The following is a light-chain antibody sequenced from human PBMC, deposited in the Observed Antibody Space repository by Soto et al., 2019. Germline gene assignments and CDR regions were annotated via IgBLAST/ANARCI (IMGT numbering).Light chain of an antibody. CDR3: QKYNKAPWT. Sequence: DIQMTQSPSSLSASLGDRVTITCRASQDISAFLAWYQQKPGNPPTLLTSAASTLQSGVPSRFRGSGGGTDFTLTITALQPEDVATYYCQKYNKAPWTFGQGTRVEIK. V-gene: IGKV1-27*01. J-gene: IGKJ1*01. CDR1: QDISAF. CDR2: AAS.